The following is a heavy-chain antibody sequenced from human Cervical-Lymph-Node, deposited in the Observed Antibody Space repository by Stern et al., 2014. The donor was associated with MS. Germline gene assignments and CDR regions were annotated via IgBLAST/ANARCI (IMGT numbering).Heavy chain of an antibody. CDR2: IYQSGST. CDR1: GGSISGTAW. V-gene: IGHV4-4*02. CDR3: TRNGYYCLDS. D-gene: IGHD4-17*01. J-gene: IGHJ4*02. Sequence: VQLVESGPGLVKPAGTLSLTCAVSGGSISGTAWWSWVRQPPGKGLEWIGEIYQSGSTNYNPSLKRRVTISLGKSKNQFSLNLSSVTAADTAVYYCTRNGYYCLDSWGQGTLVTVSS.